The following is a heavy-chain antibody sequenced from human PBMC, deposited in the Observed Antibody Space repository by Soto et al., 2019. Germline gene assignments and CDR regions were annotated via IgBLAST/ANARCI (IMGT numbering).Heavy chain of an antibody. CDR2: IYYSGST. V-gene: IGHV4-59*01. CDR1: GGSISTYY. J-gene: IGHJ6*02. Sequence: NPSETLSLTCTVSGGSISTYYWSWIRQPPGKGLEWIGYIYYSGSTSYNPSLKSRVTISVDTSKNQFSLKLRSVTAADTAVYYCASDRSNGWDQGYGMDVWGQGTTVTVSS. D-gene: IGHD6-19*01. CDR3: ASDRSNGWDQGYGMDV.